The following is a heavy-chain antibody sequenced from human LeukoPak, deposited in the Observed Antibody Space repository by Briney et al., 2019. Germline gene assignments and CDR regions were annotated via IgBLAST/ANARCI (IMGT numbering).Heavy chain of an antibody. CDR2: IIPIFGTA. V-gene: IGHV1-69*13. CDR3: AREVAAVHFDY. Sequence: ASVNVSCKASGGTFSSYAISWVRQDPGQGLEWMGGIIPIFGTANYAQKFQGRVTITADESTSTAYMELSSLRSEDTAVYYCAREVAAVHFDYWGQGTLVTVSS. J-gene: IGHJ4*02. CDR1: GGTFSSYA. D-gene: IGHD6-13*01.